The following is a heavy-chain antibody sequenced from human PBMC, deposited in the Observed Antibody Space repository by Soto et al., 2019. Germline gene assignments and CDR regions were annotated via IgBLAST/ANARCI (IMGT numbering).Heavy chain of an antibody. CDR2: IYYSGST. CDR1: GGSISSGGYY. J-gene: IGHJ6*02. D-gene: IGHD2-2*01. V-gene: IGHV4-31*03. CDR3: ASSSTSLGMDV. Sequence: QVQLQESGPELVKPSQTLSLTCTVSGGSISSGGYYWSWIRQHPGKGLEWIGYIYYSGSTYYNPSLKSRVTISVDTSKNQFSLKLSSVTAADTAVSYCASSSTSLGMDVWGQGTTVTFAS.